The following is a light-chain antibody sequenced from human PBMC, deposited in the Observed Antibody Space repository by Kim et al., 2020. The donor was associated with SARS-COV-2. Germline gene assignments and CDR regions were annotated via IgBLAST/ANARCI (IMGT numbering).Light chain of an antibody. CDR3: CSYAGSYTYV. V-gene: IGLV2-11*01. CDR2: DVS. Sequence: QSPANSCTGTSGDVSGYNYVSWYQQHPGKAPKLMIYDVSKRPSGVPDRFSGSKSGNTASLTISGLQAEDEADYYCCSYAGSYTYVFGTGTKVTVL. CDR1: SGDVSGYNY. J-gene: IGLJ1*01.